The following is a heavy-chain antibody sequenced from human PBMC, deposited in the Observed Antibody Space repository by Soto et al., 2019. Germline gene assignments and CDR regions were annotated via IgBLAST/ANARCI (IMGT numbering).Heavy chain of an antibody. CDR2: IYYSGNT. CDR1: GGSISSGHY. D-gene: IGHD3-10*02. V-gene: IGHV4-31*03. Sequence: LSLTCSVSGGSISSGHYWTWIRQHPGKGLEWIGYIYYSGNTYYNPSLKSRVTISVDTSKNQFSLKLSSVTAADTAVYYCASTDYVAYYMDVWGQGTTVTVSS. J-gene: IGHJ6*03. CDR3: ASTDYVAYYMDV.